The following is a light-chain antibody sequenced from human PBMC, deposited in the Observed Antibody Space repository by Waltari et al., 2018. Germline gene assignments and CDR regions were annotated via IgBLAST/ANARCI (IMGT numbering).Light chain of an antibody. CDR2: AAS. J-gene: IGKJ3*01. CDR3: QQANTFPVT. V-gene: IGKV1-12*01. Sequence: DIQMTQSPSSVSASVGDRVTITCRASLSIRNWLTWYQQKPGKAPKLLIYAASTVQSGVPSRFSGNGSGTDFTLTISSVQPEDFATYYCQQANTFPVTFGPGTTVDV. CDR1: LSIRNW.